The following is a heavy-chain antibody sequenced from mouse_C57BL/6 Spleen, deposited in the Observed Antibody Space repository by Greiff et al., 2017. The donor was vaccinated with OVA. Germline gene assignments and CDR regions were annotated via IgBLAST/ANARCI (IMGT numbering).Heavy chain of an antibody. D-gene: IGHD4-1*01. CDR3: ARHSGDYFDD. J-gene: IGHJ2*01. V-gene: IGHV1-50*01. Sequence: QVQLQQPGAELVKPGASVKLSCKASGYTFTSYWMQWVKQRPGQGLEWIGEIDPSDSYTNYNQKFKGQATLTVDTSSSTAYMQLSSLTSEDSAVYYCARHSGDYFDDWGKGTTLTVSS. CDR2: IDPSDSYT. CDR1: GYTFTSYW.